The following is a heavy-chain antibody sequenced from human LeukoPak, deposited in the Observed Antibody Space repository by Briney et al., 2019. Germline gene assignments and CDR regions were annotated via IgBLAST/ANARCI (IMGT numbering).Heavy chain of an antibody. Sequence: GGSLRLSCAASGFTFSRYGMSWVRQAPGKGLERVSAITGRGVRTYNGDSVKGRFTISRDTSKNTVYLHMNSLRGDDTAVYYCANGAHPDSSHYYFDYWGQGALVTVSS. D-gene: IGHD2-2*01. CDR2: ITGRGVRT. CDR3: ANGAHPDSSHYYFDY. CDR1: GFTFSRYG. J-gene: IGHJ4*02. V-gene: IGHV3-23*01.